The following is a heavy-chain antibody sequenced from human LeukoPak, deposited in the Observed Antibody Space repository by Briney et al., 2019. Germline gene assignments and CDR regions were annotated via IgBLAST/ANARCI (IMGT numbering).Heavy chain of an antibody. CDR1: GFTFRSYA. CDR2: ISGSGGDT. J-gene: IGHJ4*02. D-gene: IGHD6-19*01. CDR3: AKTTAGYSSGRYPGWPVDY. V-gene: IGHV3-23*01. Sequence: GGSLRLSCAASGFTFRSYAIYWVRQAPGKGLEWVSGISGSGGDTYFADSVKGRFTISRDNSKNTVFLQMDSLRAEDTAVYYCAKTTAGYSSGRYPGWPVDYWGQGTLVTVSS.